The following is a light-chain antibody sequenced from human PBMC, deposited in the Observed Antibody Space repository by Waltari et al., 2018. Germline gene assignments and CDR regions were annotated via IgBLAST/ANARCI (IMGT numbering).Light chain of an antibody. CDR3: QQRSSLLPVT. V-gene: IGKV3-11*01. J-gene: IGKJ4*01. CDR2: DAS. CDR1: QNVDNY. Sequence: EIVLTQSPGTVSLSPGERATLSCRASQNVDNYVAWYQQRPGQTPKLLIYDASSMAHDVPARFSGSGSGTDFTLTISGLEPEDFAVYYCQQRSSLLPVTFGGGTKVEIK.